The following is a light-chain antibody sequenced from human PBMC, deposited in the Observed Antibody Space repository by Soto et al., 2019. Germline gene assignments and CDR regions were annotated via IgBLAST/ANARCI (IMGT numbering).Light chain of an antibody. CDR2: VAGRGGY. V-gene: IGLV4-60*02. CDR3: QPWDSHAPV. Sequence: QPVLTQSSSASASLGSSVKLTCTLISGHSSYLIAWHQQQTGKPPRYLMKVAGRGGYSKGSGVPDRFAGSSSGADRYLTISNLQFEDEADYYGQPWDSHAPVFGVGTKLTVL. CDR1: SGHSSYL. J-gene: IGLJ3*02.